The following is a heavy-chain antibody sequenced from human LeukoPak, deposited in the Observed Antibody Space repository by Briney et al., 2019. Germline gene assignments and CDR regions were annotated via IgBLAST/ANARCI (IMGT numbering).Heavy chain of an antibody. J-gene: IGHJ1*01. D-gene: IGHD6-19*01. CDR1: GGSISSYS. CDR2: FVTTAR. V-gene: IGHV4-59*01. Sequence: SETLSLTCTVSGGSISSYSWSWTRQSPGKGLEWIGSFVTTARTYNPSFKSRVAMSLDTSKNQFSLSLKSLTTADSAIYYCARDTSVASGMQHWGQGTLVTVSS. CDR3: ARDTSVASGMQH.